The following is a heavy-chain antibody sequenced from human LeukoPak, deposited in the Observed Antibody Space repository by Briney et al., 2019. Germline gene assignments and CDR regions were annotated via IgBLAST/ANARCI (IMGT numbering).Heavy chain of an antibody. J-gene: IGHJ4*02. V-gene: IGHV3-21*01. D-gene: IGHD1-1*01. CDR2: ISSSSSYI. Sequence: GGSLRLSCAASGFTFSSYAMSWVRQAPGKGLEWVSSISSSSSYIYYADSVKGRFTISRDNAKNSLYLQMNSLRAEDTAVYYCASAVHFSWGQGTLVTVSS. CDR3: ASAVHFS. CDR1: GFTFSSYA.